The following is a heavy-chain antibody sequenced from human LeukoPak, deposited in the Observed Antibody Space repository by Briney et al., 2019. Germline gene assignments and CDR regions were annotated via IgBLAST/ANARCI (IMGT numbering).Heavy chain of an antibody. Sequence: ASVKVSCKASGYTFTNYAMHWVRQAPGQRLEWMGWINAGNGNTKYSQKFQGRVTITRDTSASTAYMELRSLRSDDTAVYYCARDYYGSGSYHFDYWGQGTLVTVSS. CDR1: GYTFTNYA. V-gene: IGHV1-3*01. J-gene: IGHJ4*02. CDR2: INAGNGNT. CDR3: ARDYYGSGSYHFDY. D-gene: IGHD3-10*01.